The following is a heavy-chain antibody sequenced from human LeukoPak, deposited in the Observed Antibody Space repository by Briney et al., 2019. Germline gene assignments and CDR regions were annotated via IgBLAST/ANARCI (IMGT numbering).Heavy chain of an antibody. V-gene: IGHV1-2*02. CDR3: ARGKMVRGVMSYNYYYYGMDV. Sequence: ASVKVSCKASGYTFTGYYMHWVRQAPGQGLEWMGWINPNSGGTNYAQKFQGRVTMTRDTSISTAYMELSRLRSDDTAVYYCARGKMVRGVMSYNYYYYGMDVWGQGTTVTVSS. CDR2: INPNSGGT. J-gene: IGHJ6*02. CDR1: GYTFTGYY. D-gene: IGHD3-10*01.